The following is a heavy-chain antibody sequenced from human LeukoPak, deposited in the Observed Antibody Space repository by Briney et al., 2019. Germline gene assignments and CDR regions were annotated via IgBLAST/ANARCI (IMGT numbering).Heavy chain of an antibody. CDR3: TTDIVNYYDSSGYYHLPYCFDY. J-gene: IGHJ4*02. CDR1: GFTFSNAW. CDR2: IKSKTDGGTT. Sequence: GGSLRLSCAASGFTFSNAWMSWVRQAPGKGLEWVGRIKSKTDGGTTDYAAPVKGRFTISRDDSKNTLYLQMNSLKTEDTAVYYCTTDIVNYYDSSGYYHLPYCFDYWGQRTLVTVSS. V-gene: IGHV3-15*01. D-gene: IGHD3-22*01.